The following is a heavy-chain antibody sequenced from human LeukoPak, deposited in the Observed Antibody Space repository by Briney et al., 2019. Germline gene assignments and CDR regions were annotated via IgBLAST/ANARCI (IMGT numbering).Heavy chain of an antibody. V-gene: IGHV1-69*05. CDR2: IIPIFGTA. J-gene: IGHJ6*03. CDR3: ARGPERVLYYYYYMDV. CDR1: GGTFSSYA. Sequence: SVKVSCKASGGTFSSYAISWVRQAPGQGLEWMGGIIPIFGTANYAQKFQGRLTITTDESTSTAYMELSSLRSEDTAVYYCARGPERVLYYYYYMDVWGKGTTVTVSS.